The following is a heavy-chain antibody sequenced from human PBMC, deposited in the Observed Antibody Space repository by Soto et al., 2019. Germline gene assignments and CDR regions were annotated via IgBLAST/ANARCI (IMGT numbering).Heavy chain of an antibody. CDR3: ARGARYCSGGSCLQYYYYYMDV. V-gene: IGHV4-4*02. J-gene: IGHJ6*03. CDR2: INHSGST. D-gene: IGHD2-15*01. Sequence: SETLSLTCAVSGGSISSSNWWSWVRQPAGKGEEWRGEINHSGSTNYNPSLKSRVTISVDTSKNQFSLKLSSVTAADTAVYYCARGARYCSGGSCLQYYYYYMDVWGKGTTVTVSS. CDR1: GGSISSSNW.